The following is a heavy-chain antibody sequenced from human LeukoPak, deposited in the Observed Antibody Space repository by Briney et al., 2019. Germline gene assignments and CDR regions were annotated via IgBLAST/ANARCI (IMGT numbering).Heavy chain of an antibody. CDR3: ETAIQLRPF. Sequence: GRSLRLSCAASGFVFRSYPMQWVRQAPGKGLEWVTIISYDGNHIFYADSVKGRFTISRDNSKNTLYLQMNGLRPEDTAVYYCETAIQLRPFWGQGTLVTVSS. J-gene: IGHJ4*02. V-gene: IGHV3-30*04. D-gene: IGHD1-1*01. CDR1: GFVFRSYP. CDR2: ISYDGNHI.